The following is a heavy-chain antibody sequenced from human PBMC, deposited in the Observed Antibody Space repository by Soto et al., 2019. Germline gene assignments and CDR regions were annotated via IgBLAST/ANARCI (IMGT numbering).Heavy chain of an antibody. CDR1: GGSFSGYY. CDR3: ARGPYRRDGYNPFDY. Sequence: SETLSLTCAVYGGSFSGYYWSWIRQPPGEGLEWIGEINHSGSTNYNPSLKSRVTISVDTSKNQFSLKLSSVTAADTAVYYCARGPYRRDGYNPFDYWGQGTLVTVSS. CDR2: INHSGST. V-gene: IGHV4-34*01. J-gene: IGHJ4*02. D-gene: IGHD5-12*01.